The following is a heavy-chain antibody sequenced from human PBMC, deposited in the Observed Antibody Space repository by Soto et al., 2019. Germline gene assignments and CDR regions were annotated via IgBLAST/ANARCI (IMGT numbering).Heavy chain of an antibody. V-gene: IGHV1-24*01. CDR3: ATEEWELHYYYYGMDV. J-gene: IGHJ6*01. CDR2: FDPEDGET. CDR1: GYTLTELS. D-gene: IGHD1-26*01. Sequence: ASVKVSCKVSGYTLTELSMHWVRQAPGKGLEWMGGFDPEDGETIYAQKFQGRVTMTEDTSTDTAYMELSSLRSEDTAVYYCATEEWELHYYYYGMDVWGQGTKVTVSS.